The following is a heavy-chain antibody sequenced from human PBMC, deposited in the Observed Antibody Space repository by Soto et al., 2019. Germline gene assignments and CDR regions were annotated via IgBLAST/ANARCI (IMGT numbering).Heavy chain of an antibody. CDR2: IYYSGNT. D-gene: IGHD5-12*01. V-gene: IGHV4-30-4*01. Sequence: QVQLQESGPGLVKPSQTLSLTCTVSGGSISSGDFYWNWIRQPPGKGLEWIGYIYYSGNTYYNPYLKSRVTISLDTSENQLSLRLSSVTAADTAVYYCARTSHLEYSGSDFADLDYGGQGTLVTVSS. CDR1: GGSISSGDFY. J-gene: IGHJ4*02. CDR3: ARTSHLEYSGSDFADLDY.